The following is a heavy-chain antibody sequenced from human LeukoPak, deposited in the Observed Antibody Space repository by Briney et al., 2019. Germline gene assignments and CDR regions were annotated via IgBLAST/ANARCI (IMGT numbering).Heavy chain of an antibody. CDR3: AKSSGYSSSWYRSFDP. J-gene: IGHJ5*02. CDR1: GFTFSSYS. V-gene: IGHV3-21*04. Sequence: GGSLRLSCAASGFTFSSYSMNWVRQAPGKGLEWVSSISSSSSYIYYADSVKGRFTISRDNAKNSLYLQMNSLRAEDTAVYYCAKSSGYSSSWYRSFDPWGQGTLVTVSS. D-gene: IGHD6-13*01. CDR2: ISSSSSYI.